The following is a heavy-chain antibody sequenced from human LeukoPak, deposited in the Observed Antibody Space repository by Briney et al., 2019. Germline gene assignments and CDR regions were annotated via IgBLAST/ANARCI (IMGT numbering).Heavy chain of an antibody. CDR3: ARYMRDSGTYDFDY. D-gene: IGHD3-3*01. CDR2: VYYTGTT. Sequence: PSETLSLTCTVSGGSISSYYWSWIRQTPGKGLEWIGYVYYTGTTNYNPSLQSRVTITVDTSKNQFSLNLRSVTAADTAIYYCARYMRDSGTYDFDYWGQGTPVTVSS. V-gene: IGHV4-59*13. CDR1: GGSISSYY. J-gene: IGHJ4*02.